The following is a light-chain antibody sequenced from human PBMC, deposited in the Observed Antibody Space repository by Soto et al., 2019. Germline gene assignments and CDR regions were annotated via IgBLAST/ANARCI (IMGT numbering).Light chain of an antibody. CDR3: IAYTSSSTPCV. CDR1: SSDVGGYNY. Sequence: QSALTQPASVSGSPGQSITIYCTGTSSDVGGYNYVSWYQQHPGKAPKLMIYEVSNRPSGVSHRFSGSKSGNTASLTISGLQAEDDTDYYCIAYTSSSTPCVFGGGTKLTVL. V-gene: IGLV2-14*01. J-gene: IGLJ3*02. CDR2: EVS.